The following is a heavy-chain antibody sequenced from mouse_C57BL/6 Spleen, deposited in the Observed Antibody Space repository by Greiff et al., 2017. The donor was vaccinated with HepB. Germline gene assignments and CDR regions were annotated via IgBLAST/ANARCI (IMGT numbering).Heavy chain of an antibody. J-gene: IGHJ2*01. CDR1: GYAFSSYW. CDR2: IYPGDGDT. Sequence: QVQLQQSGAELVKPGASVKISCKASGYAFSSYWMNWVKQRPGQGLEWIGQIYPGDGDTNYNGKFKGKATLTADKSSSTAYMQLSSLTSEDSAVYFCARRGDYDYFDYWGQGTTLTVSS. D-gene: IGHD2-4*01. CDR3: ARRGDYDYFDY. V-gene: IGHV1-80*01.